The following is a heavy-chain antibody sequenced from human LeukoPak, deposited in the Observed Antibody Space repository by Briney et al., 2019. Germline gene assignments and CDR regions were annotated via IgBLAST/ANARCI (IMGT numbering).Heavy chain of an antibody. CDR2: ISAYNGNT. CDR1: GYTFTSYG. V-gene: IGHV1-18*01. CDR3: ARDQSLWGTIFGVVTIGRGYAFDI. D-gene: IGHD3-3*01. J-gene: IGHJ3*02. Sequence: AASVKVSCKASGYTFTSYGISWVRQAPGQGLEWMGWISAYNGNTNYAQKLQGRVTMTTDTSTSTAYMELRSLRSEDTAVYYCARDQSLWGTIFGVVTIGRGYAFDIWGQGTMVTVSS.